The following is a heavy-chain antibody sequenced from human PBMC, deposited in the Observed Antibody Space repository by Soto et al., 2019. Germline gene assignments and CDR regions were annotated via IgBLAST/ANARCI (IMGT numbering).Heavy chain of an antibody. CDR2: IIPIFGTA. CDR3: ARARPDIVVAGRRAFDI. D-gene: IGHD2-15*01. J-gene: IGHJ3*02. Sequence: ASVKVSCKASGGTFSSYAISWVRQAPGQGLEWMGGIIPIFGTANYAQKFQGRVTITADESTSTAYMELSSLRSEDTAVYYCARARPDIVVAGRRAFDIWGQGTMVTVSS. V-gene: IGHV1-69*13. CDR1: GGTFSSYA.